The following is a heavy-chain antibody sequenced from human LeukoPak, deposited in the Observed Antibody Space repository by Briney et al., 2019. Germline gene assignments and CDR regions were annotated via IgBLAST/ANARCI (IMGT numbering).Heavy chain of an antibody. CDR2: IYYSGST. CDR1: GDSISSRSYY. CDR3: ARHSNGGCTSTRCHIDY. Sequence: PSETLSLTCSVSGDSISSRSYYWGWIRQPPGKGLEWIGTIYYSGSTYYNPSLKSRVTMSVDTSKNQFSLKLSSVAATDTAVYYCARHSNGGCTSTRCHIDYWGQGTLVTVSS. J-gene: IGHJ4*02. D-gene: IGHD2-2*01. V-gene: IGHV4-39*01.